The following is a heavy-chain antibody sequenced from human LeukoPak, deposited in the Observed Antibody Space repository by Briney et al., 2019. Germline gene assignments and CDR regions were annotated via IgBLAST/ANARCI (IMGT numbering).Heavy chain of an antibody. CDR3: AGDTPPGGDYYFDY. J-gene: IGHJ4*02. V-gene: IGHV3-33*01. Sequence: GGSLRLSCAASGFSFSTYGMHWVRQAPGKGLEWVAMIWNAGTNTYYADSVKGRFTISRDNSKNTLYLQMNSLRAEDTAVYYCAGDTPPGGDYYFDYWGQGTLVIVSS. CDR2: IWNAGTNT. D-gene: IGHD3-16*01. CDR1: GFSFSTYG.